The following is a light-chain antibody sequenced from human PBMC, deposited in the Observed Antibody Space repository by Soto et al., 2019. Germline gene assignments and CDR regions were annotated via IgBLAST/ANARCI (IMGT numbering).Light chain of an antibody. CDR1: QGISRY. CDR3: QQLYVYPRT. J-gene: IGKJ3*01. V-gene: IGKV1-9*01. CDR2: GAS. Sequence: DIQLTQSPSFLSAPVGDRVTITCRASQGISRYLAWYQQQSGRAPKLLTYGASTLQSGVSSRFSGSGSGTEFTLTISSLQPEDSATYYCQQLYVYPRTFGPGTKVDVK.